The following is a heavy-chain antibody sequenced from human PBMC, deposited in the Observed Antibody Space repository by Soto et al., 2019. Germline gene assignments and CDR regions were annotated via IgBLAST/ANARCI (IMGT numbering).Heavy chain of an antibody. CDR2: INPSGGST. D-gene: IGHD2-2*01. CDR1: GYTFTSYY. V-gene: IGHV1-46*01. J-gene: IGHJ6*02. CDR3: AREKSLWSPAAVLYYYYGMDV. Sequence: GASVKVSCKAPGYTFTSYYMHWVRQAPGQGLEWMGIINPSGGSTSYAQKFQGRVTMTRDTSTSTVYMELSSLRSEDTAVYYCAREKSLWSPAAVLYYYYGMDVWGQGTTVTVSS.